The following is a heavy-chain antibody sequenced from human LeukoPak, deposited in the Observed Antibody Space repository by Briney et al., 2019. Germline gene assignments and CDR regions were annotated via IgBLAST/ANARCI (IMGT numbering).Heavy chain of an antibody. D-gene: IGHD1/OR15-1a*01. Sequence: GRSLRLSCAASGFTFSSYGMHWVRQAPGKGLEWVAVISYDGSNKYYADSVKGRFTISRDNSKNTLHLQMNSLRAEDTAVYYCARDREQFFDYWGQGTLVTVSS. V-gene: IGHV3-30*03. CDR3: ARDREQFFDY. CDR1: GFTFSSYG. CDR2: ISYDGSNK. J-gene: IGHJ4*02.